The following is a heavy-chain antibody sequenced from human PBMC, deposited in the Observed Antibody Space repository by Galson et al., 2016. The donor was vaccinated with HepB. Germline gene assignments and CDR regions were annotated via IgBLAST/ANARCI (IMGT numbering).Heavy chain of an antibody. Sequence: SLRLSCAASGFTFDDYAMHWVRQAPGKGLEWVSLISGDGSGTYYAESVKGRFTISRDNSKNSLYLQMNSLRTEDAALYYCAKDKLMGIAAAVWAMDVWGQGTTVTVSS. CDR2: ISGDGSGT. V-gene: IGHV3-43*02. CDR1: GFTFDDYA. J-gene: IGHJ6*02. D-gene: IGHD6-13*01. CDR3: AKDKLMGIAAAVWAMDV.